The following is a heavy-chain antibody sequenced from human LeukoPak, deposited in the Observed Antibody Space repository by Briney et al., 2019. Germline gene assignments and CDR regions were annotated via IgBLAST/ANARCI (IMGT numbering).Heavy chain of an antibody. CDR3: ARGDNIAALDY. J-gene: IGHJ4*02. V-gene: IGHV4-34*01. Sequence: SETQSLICAVYGGFFSGYYWSWIRQPPGKGLEWIGEINHSGSTNYNPSLKSRVTISEDTSKNQFSLKLSSVTAADTAVYYCARGDNIAALDYWGQGTLVTVSS. CDR1: GGFFSGYY. CDR2: INHSGST. D-gene: IGHD6-25*01.